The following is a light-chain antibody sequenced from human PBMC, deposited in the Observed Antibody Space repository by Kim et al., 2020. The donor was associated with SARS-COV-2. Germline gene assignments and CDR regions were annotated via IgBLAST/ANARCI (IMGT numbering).Light chain of an antibody. CDR1: TSDVGAYHY. CDR2: DFT. CDR3: SSYTSTSAV. Sequence: PGQSITFSCNATTSDVGAYHYVSWFQQHPGKVPKLIIYDFTKRPSGLSNRFSGSKSGNTASLTISGLQAEDEAEYYCSSYTSTSAVFGTGTKVTVL. V-gene: IGLV2-14*03. J-gene: IGLJ1*01.